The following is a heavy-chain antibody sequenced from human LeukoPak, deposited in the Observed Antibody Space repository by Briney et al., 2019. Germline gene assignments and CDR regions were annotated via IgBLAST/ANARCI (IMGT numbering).Heavy chain of an antibody. CDR1: GGSISSSSYY. CDR3: ARRWSSGYYWYFDY. V-gene: IGHV4-39*01. D-gene: IGHD3-22*01. Sequence: SETLSLTCTVSGGSISSSSYYWGWIRQPPGKGLEWIGSIYYSGSTYYNPSLKSRVTISVDTSKNQFSLKLSSVTAADTAVYYCARRWSSGYYWYFDYWGQGTLVTVSS. J-gene: IGHJ4*02. CDR2: IYYSGST.